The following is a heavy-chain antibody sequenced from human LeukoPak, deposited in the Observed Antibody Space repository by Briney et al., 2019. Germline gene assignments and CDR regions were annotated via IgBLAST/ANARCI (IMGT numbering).Heavy chain of an antibody. D-gene: IGHD1-26*01. Sequence: PGGSLRLSCAASGFTFSSYSMNWVRQAPGKGLEWVSSITGSGSYIYSADSVKGRFTLSRDNAKNSLYLQMNRLRAEDTALYYCARGENSGSYFTIGNAFDIWGQGAMVTVSS. CDR1: GFTFSSYS. CDR2: ITGSGSYI. CDR3: ARGENSGSYFTIGNAFDI. J-gene: IGHJ3*02. V-gene: IGHV3-21*01.